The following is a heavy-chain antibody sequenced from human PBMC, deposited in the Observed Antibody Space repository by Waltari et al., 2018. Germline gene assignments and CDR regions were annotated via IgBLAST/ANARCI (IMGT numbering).Heavy chain of an antibody. D-gene: IGHD3-22*01. CDR2: ISGSGGST. Sequence: EVQLLESGGGLVQPGGSLRLSCAASGFTFSSYAMSWVRQAPGKGLEWVSAISGSGGSTYYADSVKGRFTISRDNSKKTLYLQMNSLRAEDTAVYYCAKESPDYYDSSGYYPSYYFDYWGQGTLVTVSS. V-gene: IGHV3-23*01. J-gene: IGHJ4*02. CDR1: GFTFSSYA. CDR3: AKESPDYYDSSGYYPSYYFDY.